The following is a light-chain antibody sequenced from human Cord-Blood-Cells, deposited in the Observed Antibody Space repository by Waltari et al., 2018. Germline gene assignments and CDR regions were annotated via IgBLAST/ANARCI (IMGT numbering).Light chain of an antibody. CDR1: QSVSSY. CDR3: QQRSNWIT. J-gene: IGKJ5*01. CDR2: DAS. V-gene: IGKV3-11*01. Sequence: EIVLTQSPATLSLSPGDRATLPCRASQSVSSYLAWYQQKPGQAPRLLIYDASNRATGIPARFSGSGSGTDFTLTISSLEPEDFAVYYCQQRSNWITFGQGTRLEIK.